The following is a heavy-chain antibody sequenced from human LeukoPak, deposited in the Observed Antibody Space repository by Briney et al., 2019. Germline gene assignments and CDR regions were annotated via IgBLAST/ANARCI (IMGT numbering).Heavy chain of an antibody. CDR3: ARSGSSGYYLYFDY. J-gene: IGHJ4*02. V-gene: IGHV4-59*01. D-gene: IGHD3-22*01. CDR2: IYYSGST. Sequence: SETLSLTCTGSGGSISSYYWSWIRQPPGKGLEWIGYIYYSGSTNYNPSLKSRVTISVDTSKNQFSLKLSSVTAADTAVYYCARSGSSGYYLYFDYWGQGTLVTVSS. CDR1: GGSISSYY.